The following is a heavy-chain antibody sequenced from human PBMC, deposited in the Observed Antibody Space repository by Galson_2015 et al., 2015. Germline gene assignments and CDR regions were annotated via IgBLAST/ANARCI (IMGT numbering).Heavy chain of an antibody. Sequence: SLRLSCAASGFTFSSYWVSWVRQAPGKGLEWVANIKQDGSEKYYVDSVKGRFTISRDNAKNSLYLQMNSLRAEDTAVYYCVGCCRNQNDYWGQGTLVTVSS. V-gene: IGHV3-7*03. D-gene: IGHD1-14*01. CDR1: GFTFSSYW. CDR2: IKQDGSEK. J-gene: IGHJ4*02. CDR3: VGCCRNQNDY.